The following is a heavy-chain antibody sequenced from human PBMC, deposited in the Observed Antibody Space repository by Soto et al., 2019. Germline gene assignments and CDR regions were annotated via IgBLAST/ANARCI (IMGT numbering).Heavy chain of an antibody. CDR3: ARALADSSGYNHWFDP. J-gene: IGHJ5*02. D-gene: IGHD3-22*01. Sequence: SETLSLTCTVSGGSISSGGYYWSWIRQHPGKGLEWIGYIYYSGSTYYNPSLKSRVTISVDTSKNQFSLKLSSVTAADTAVYYCARALADSSGYNHWFDPWGQGTLVTVS. CDR1: GGSISSGGYY. V-gene: IGHV4-31*03. CDR2: IYYSGST.